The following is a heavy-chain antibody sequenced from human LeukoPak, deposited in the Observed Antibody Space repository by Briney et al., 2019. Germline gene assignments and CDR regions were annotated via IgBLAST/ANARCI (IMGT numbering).Heavy chain of an antibody. J-gene: IGHJ6*02. CDR1: GYSFTSYW. Sequence: GESLKISCQGSGYSFTSYWIGWVRQMPGKGLEWMGIIYPGDSDTTYSPSFQGQVTISADKSISTAYLQWSSLKASDTAMYYCAGRDGYCSSTSCYADYYYGMDVWGQGTTVTVSS. CDR2: IYPGDSDT. V-gene: IGHV5-51*01. D-gene: IGHD2-2*01. CDR3: AGRDGYCSSTSCYADYYYGMDV.